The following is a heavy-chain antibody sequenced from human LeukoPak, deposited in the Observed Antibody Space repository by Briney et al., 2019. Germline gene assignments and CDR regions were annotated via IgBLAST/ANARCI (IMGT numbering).Heavy chain of an antibody. Sequence: GGSLRLSCAASGFTFSSYAMHWVRQAPGKGLEWVAVISYDGSNKYYADSVKGRFTISRDNSKNTLYLQMNSLRAEDTAVYYCANTGYYDLYNWSDPWGQGTLVTVSS. J-gene: IGHJ5*02. D-gene: IGHD3-22*01. CDR2: ISYDGSNK. CDR1: GFTFSSYA. CDR3: ANTGYYDLYNWSDP. V-gene: IGHV3-30-3*01.